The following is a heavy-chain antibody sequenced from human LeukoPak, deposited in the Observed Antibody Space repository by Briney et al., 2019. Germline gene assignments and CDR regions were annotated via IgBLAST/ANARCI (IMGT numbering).Heavy chain of an antibody. V-gene: IGHV3-30-3*01. Sequence: PGGSLRLSCAASGFTFSSYAMHWVRQAPGKGLEWVAVISYDGSNKYYADSVKGRFTTSRDNSKNTLYLQMNSLRAEDTAVYYCASHYGFDYWGQGTLVTVSS. CDR3: ASHYGFDY. CDR2: ISYDGSNK. D-gene: IGHD3-10*01. J-gene: IGHJ4*02. CDR1: GFTFSSYA.